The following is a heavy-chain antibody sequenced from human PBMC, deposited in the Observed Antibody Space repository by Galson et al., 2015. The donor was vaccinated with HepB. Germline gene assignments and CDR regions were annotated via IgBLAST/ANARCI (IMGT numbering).Heavy chain of an antibody. CDR2: ISGSGGST. CDR1: GFTFYSYA. CDR3: AKAPGYYFDY. Sequence: SLRLSCAASGFTFYSYAMSWVRQAPGKGLEWVSGISGSGGSTYYADSVKGRFTISRDNSKNTLYLQMNSLGAEDTAVYFCAKAPGYYFDYWGQGTLVTVSS. J-gene: IGHJ4*02. V-gene: IGHV3-23*01.